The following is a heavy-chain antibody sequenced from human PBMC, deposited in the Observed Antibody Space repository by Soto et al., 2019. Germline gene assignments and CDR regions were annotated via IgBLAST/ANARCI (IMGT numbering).Heavy chain of an antibody. V-gene: IGHV4-39*01. CDR2: IYYSGST. D-gene: IGHD6-19*01. J-gene: IGHJ4*02. Sequence: SETLSLTCTFSVVSISSSSYYCGWIRQPPGKGLEWIGSIYYSGSTYYNPSLKSRVTISVDTSKNQFSLKLSSVTAADTAVYYCARHPRMWDESIEVAGFEYWGQGTLVIVSS. CDR1: VVSISSSSYY. CDR3: ARHPRMWDESIEVAGFEY.